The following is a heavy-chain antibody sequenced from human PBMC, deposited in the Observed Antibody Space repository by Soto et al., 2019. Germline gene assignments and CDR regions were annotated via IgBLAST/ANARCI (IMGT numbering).Heavy chain of an antibody. CDR2: IYYSGST. D-gene: IGHD3-16*01. CDR3: ARVGGINWFAP. CDR1: GGSISSGGYY. Sequence: QVQLQESGPGLVKPSQTLSLTCTVSGGSISSGGYYWSWIRQHPGKGLEWIGYIYYSGSTYYNPSLKSLVTISVDTSKNPFFLKLSSVTAADTAVYYCARVGGINWFAPWGQGTLVTVSS. J-gene: IGHJ5*02. V-gene: IGHV4-31*01.